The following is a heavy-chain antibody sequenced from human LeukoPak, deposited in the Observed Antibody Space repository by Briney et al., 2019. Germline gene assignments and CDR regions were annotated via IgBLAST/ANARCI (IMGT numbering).Heavy chain of an antibody. Sequence: PSETLSLTCAVYGGSFSHYYWTWIRQPPGKGLEWIGEINLTGSTNYNPSLKSRVTISVDTSKNQFSLKLSSVTAADTAVYYCARVEYYGSGSYRVDYFDCWGQGTLVTVSS. J-gene: IGHJ4*02. CDR2: INLTGST. V-gene: IGHV4-34*01. CDR3: ARVEYYGSGSYRVDYFDC. D-gene: IGHD3-10*01. CDR1: GGSFSHYY.